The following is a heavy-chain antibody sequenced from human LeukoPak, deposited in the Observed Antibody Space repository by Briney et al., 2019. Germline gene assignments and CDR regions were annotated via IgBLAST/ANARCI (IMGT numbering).Heavy chain of an antibody. J-gene: IGHJ4*02. V-gene: IGHV3-23*01. D-gene: IGHD6-6*01. Sequence: GGSLRLSCAASGFTFSSFAMSWVRQAPGKGLEWVSTVSSSGGTTYYADSVKGRFTISRDNSKNSLYLQMNSLRAEDTAVYYCSKGRSQLGELDRGYWGQGTLVTVSS. CDR1: GFTFSSFA. CDR3: SKGRSQLGELDRGY. CDR2: VSSSGGTT.